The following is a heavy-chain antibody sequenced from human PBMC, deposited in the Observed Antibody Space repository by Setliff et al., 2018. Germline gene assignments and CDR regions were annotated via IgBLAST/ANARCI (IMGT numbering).Heavy chain of an antibody. CDR2: ISPYNSNT. CDR1: GYTFATYG. V-gene: IGHV1-18*01. J-gene: IGHJ4*02. D-gene: IGHD4-17*01. CDR3: ARDLSTTVMTRSWYYFDY. Sequence: ASVKVSCKASGYTFATYGISWVRQAPGQGLEWMGWISPYNSNTNYAQNFQGRVTMTTDTSTGTAYMELRSLRSDDTAMYYCARDLSTTVMTRSWYYFDYWGQGTLVTV.